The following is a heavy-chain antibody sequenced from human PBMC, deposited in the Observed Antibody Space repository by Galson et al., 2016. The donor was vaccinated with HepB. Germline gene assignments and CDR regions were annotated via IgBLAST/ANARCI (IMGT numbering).Heavy chain of an antibody. J-gene: IGHJ6*02. V-gene: IGHV3-11*06. Sequence: LRLSCAASGFIFSDYYMTWIRQAPGKGLEWISYISSGGTYISYADSVRGRFTISRDNAKNSLFLQMDSLRPEDTAVYYCARDQRGNYYYYGMDVWGQGTTVTISS. CDR3: ARDQRGNYYYYGMDV. CDR2: ISSGGTYI. CDR1: GFIFSDYY. D-gene: IGHD3-16*01.